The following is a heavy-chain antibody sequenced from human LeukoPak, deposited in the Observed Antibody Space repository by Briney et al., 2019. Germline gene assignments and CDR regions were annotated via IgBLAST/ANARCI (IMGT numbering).Heavy chain of an antibody. Sequence: SETLSLTCAVYGGSFSGYYWSRIRQPPGKGLEWIGEINHSGSTNYNPSLKSRVTISVDTSKNQFSLKLSSVTAADTAVYYCARGGSEWLLSLRYFDLWGRGTLVTVSS. D-gene: IGHD3-3*01. CDR3: ARGGSEWLLSLRYFDL. J-gene: IGHJ2*01. V-gene: IGHV4-34*01. CDR1: GGSFSGYY. CDR2: INHSGST.